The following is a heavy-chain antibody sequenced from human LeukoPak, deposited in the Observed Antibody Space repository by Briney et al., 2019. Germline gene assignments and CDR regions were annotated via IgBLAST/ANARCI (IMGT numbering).Heavy chain of an antibody. CDR3: APTPYYYDSSGSERVNAFDI. V-gene: IGHV1-69*05. D-gene: IGHD3-22*01. CDR2: TIPIFGTA. Sequence: SVKVSCKASGGTFSSYAISWVRQAPGQGLEWMGRTIPIFGTANYAQKFQGRVTITTDESTSTAYMELSSLRSEDTAVYYCAPTPYYYDSSGSERVNAFDIWGQGTMVTVSS. CDR1: GGTFSSYA. J-gene: IGHJ3*02.